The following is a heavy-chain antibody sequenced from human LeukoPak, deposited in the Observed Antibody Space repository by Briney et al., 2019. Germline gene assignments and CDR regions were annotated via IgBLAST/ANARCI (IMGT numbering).Heavy chain of an antibody. V-gene: IGHV4-30-4*01. D-gene: IGHD3-9*01. CDR1: GGSISSGDYY. CDR2: IYYSGST. J-gene: IGHJ5*02. Sequence: PSQTLSLTCTVSGGSISSGDYYWSWIRQPPGKGLEWIGYIYYSGSTYYNPSLKSRVTISVDTSKNQFSLKLSSVTAADTAVYYCARDPRRYGWFGPWGQGTLVTVSS. CDR3: ARDPRRYGWFGP.